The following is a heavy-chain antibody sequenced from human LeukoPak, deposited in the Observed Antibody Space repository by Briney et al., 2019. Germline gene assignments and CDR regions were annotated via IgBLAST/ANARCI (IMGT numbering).Heavy chain of an antibody. CDR1: GFTFSSYG. J-gene: IGHJ4*02. D-gene: IGHD6-13*01. CDR3: AKVLGGYSSSWYGEGVDY. Sequence: GRSLRLSCAASGFTFSSYGMHWVRQAPGKGLEWVAVIRYDGSNKYYADSVKGRFTISRDNSKNTLYLQMNSLRAEDTAVYYCAKVLGGYSSSWYGEGVDYWGQGTLVTVSS. V-gene: IGHV3-33*06. CDR2: IRYDGSNK.